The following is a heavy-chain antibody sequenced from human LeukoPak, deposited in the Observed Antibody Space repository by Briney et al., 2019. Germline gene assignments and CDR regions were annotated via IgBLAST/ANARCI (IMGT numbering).Heavy chain of an antibody. CDR3: AKAGGYCSGGSCYSGDYYYYYMDV. J-gene: IGHJ6*03. V-gene: IGHV3-33*05. D-gene: IGHD2-15*01. CDR1: GFTFSSYG. CDR2: MSFDGSHT. Sequence: GGSLRLSCAASGFTFSSYGIHWVRQAPGKGLEWVAVMSFDGSHTYYADSVKGRFTISRDNSKNTLYLQMNSLRAEDTAVYYCAKAGGYCSGGSCYSGDYYYYYMDVWGKGTTVTISS.